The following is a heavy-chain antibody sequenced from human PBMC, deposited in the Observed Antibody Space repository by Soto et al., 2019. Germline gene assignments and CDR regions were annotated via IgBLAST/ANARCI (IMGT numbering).Heavy chain of an antibody. CDR2: IIPIFGTA. CDR3: ARDYFRGEYCSGGSCFAYGMDV. CDR1: GGTFSSYA. J-gene: IGHJ6*02. Sequence: SVKVSCKASGGTFSSYAISWVRQAPGQGLEWMGGIIPIFGTANYAQKFQGRVTITADESTSTAYMELSSLRSEDTAVYYCARDYFRGEYCSGGSCFAYGMDVWGQGTTVTVSS. D-gene: IGHD2-15*01. V-gene: IGHV1-69*13.